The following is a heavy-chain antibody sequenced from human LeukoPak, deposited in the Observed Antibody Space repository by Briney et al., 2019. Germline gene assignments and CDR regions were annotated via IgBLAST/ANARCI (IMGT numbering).Heavy chain of an antibody. CDR2: INPGDSDT. CDR1: GYNFPNHW. Sequence: PGESLKISCKGSGYNFPNHWIDWGRQIPGGGLEWMGIINPGDSDTRYSPSFQGHVTFSADKSISTAYLQWNSLKTSDTAMHYCARHKADLVGTYYFDSWGQGTLVTVSS. J-gene: IGHJ4*02. D-gene: IGHD1-26*01. V-gene: IGHV5-51*01. CDR3: ARHKADLVGTYYFDS.